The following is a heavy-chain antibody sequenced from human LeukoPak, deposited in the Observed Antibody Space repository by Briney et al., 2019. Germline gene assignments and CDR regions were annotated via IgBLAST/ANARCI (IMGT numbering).Heavy chain of an antibody. D-gene: IGHD3-22*01. Sequence: ASVKVSCKASGYTFTSYAMNWVRQAPGQGLEWMGWINTNTGNPTYAQGFTGRFIFSLDTSVSTAYLQISSLKAEDTAVYYCARDPLPTYYYDSSGSPPDYWGQGTLVTVSS. CDR3: ARDPLPTYYYDSSGSPPDY. CDR1: GYTFTSYA. CDR2: INTNTGNP. J-gene: IGHJ4*02. V-gene: IGHV7-4-1*02.